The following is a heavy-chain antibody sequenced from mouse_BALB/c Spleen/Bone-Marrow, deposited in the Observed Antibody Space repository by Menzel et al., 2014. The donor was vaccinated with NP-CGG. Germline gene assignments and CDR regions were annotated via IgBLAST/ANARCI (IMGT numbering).Heavy chain of an antibody. D-gene: IGHD4-1*01. CDR3: ARHETGTGQYFDY. CDR2: ISNGGGNT. Sequence: EVQLVESGGDLVQPGGSLKLSCAASGLTFSNYNISRVRQTPEKRLERVAYISNGGGNTYYPDTVKGRFTISRDNAKNTLYLQMTSLKSEDTAIYYCARHETGTGQYFDYWGQGTTLTVSS. V-gene: IGHV5-12-2*01. J-gene: IGHJ2*01. CDR1: GLTFSNYN.